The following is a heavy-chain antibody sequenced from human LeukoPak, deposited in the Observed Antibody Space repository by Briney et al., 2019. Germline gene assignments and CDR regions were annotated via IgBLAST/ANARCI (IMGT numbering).Heavy chain of an antibody. J-gene: IGHJ6*02. V-gene: IGHV4-59*01. CDR1: GGSISSYY. CDR3: VREQRSYDFSSSFYVAHGMAV. D-gene: IGHD3-3*01. Sequence: PSETLSHTCTVSGGSISSYYWSWIRQPPGKGLEWIGYIYYSGSTNYNPSLKSRVTISVDTSKNQVSLRLTSVTAADTAVYYCVREQRSYDFSSSFYVAHGMAVWGQGTTVIVSS. CDR2: IYYSGST.